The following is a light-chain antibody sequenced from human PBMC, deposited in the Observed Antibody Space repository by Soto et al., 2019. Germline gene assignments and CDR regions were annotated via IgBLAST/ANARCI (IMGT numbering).Light chain of an antibody. V-gene: IGKV3-11*01. Sequence: EIVLTQSPATLSLSPGERATLSCRASQSVSSYLAWYQQKPGQPPRLLIYDASNRATGIPARFSGSGSGTDFTLTISSLEPEDFAVYYCQQRSSWPLTFGGGTKVDI. CDR2: DAS. CDR3: QQRSSWPLT. CDR1: QSVSSY. J-gene: IGKJ4*01.